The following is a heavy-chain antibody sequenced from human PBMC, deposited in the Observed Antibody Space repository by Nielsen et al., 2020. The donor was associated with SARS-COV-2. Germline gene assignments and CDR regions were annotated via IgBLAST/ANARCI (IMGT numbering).Heavy chain of an antibody. CDR2: ISADNGNT. V-gene: IGHV1-18*01. CDR3: ARTVVYDLVTIPFNWFDP. J-gene: IGHJ5*02. CDR1: GYTFTRYG. D-gene: IGHD4-23*01. Sequence: ASVKVSCKASGYTFTRYGISWVRQAPGQGLERMGWISADNGNTNYAQKLQGRFTMTTDTSTSTAYMELRSLRSDDTAVYYCARTVVYDLVTIPFNWFDPWGQGTLVTVSS.